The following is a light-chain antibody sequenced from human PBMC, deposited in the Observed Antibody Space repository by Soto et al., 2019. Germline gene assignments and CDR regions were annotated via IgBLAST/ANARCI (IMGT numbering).Light chain of an antibody. CDR3: QWRSDWPPRLT. V-gene: IGKV3-11*01. Sequence: EVVLTQSPATLSLSPGERATLSCSASESIGNYLAWYQQKLGQAPKLLIYDASHRAIGIPGRFSGDGSETDFTLNISSLEPEDFAVYYCQWRSDWPPRLTFGGGTKVEIK. CDR1: ESIGNY. J-gene: IGKJ4*01. CDR2: DAS.